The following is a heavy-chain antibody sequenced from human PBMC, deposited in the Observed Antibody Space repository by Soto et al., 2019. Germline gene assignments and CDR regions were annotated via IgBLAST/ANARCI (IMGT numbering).Heavy chain of an antibody. CDR3: ARDSDYYDSSGYSDY. Sequence: APVKASSNASGHTYSNYGICGPPQAPGLGLEWMGRTGAYNGNTNYAQKLQGRVTMTTDTSTSTAYMELRSLRSDDTAVYYCARDSDYYDSSGYSDYWGQGTLVTVSS. CDR1: GHTYSNYG. D-gene: IGHD3-22*01. V-gene: IGHV1-18*01. CDR2: TGAYNGNT. J-gene: IGHJ4*02.